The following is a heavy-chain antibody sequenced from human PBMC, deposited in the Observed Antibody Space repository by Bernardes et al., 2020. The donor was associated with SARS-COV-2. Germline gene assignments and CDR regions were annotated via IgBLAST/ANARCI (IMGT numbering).Heavy chain of an antibody. CDR3: ARHHPGFLEWTNWFDP. D-gene: IGHD3-3*01. J-gene: IGHJ5*02. CDR1: GGSISSSSYY. V-gene: IGHV4-39*01. CDR2: IYYSGST. Sequence: SETLSLTCTVSGGSISSSSYYWGWLPQPPGKGLEWIGSIYYSGSTYYNPSLKSRVTISVDTSKNQFSLKLSSVTAADTAVYYCARHHPGFLEWTNWFDPWGQGTLVTVSS.